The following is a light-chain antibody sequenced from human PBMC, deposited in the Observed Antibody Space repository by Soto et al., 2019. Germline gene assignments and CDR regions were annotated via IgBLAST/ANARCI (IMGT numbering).Light chain of an antibody. Sequence: DIQMTQSPSTLSASVGARVTITCRASQSISSWLAWYQQKPGKAPKLLIYKASSLESGVPSRFSGSGSGTEFTLTISSLQPDDVATYYCQQYNSYWTFDQGTKVEIK. CDR3: QQYNSYWT. CDR2: KAS. CDR1: QSISSW. J-gene: IGKJ1*01. V-gene: IGKV1-5*03.